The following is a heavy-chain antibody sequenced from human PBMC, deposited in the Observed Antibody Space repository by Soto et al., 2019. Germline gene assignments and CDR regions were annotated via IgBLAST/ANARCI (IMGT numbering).Heavy chain of an antibody. V-gene: IGHV4-4*02. CDR3: ASAAYYRFNY. D-gene: IGHD1-26*01. CDR2: IYHSGTA. CDR1: GDSISSDIW. Sequence: PSETLSLTCDVSGDSISSDIWWTWVRQTPGKGLEWIGFIYHSGTAHYNPSLKSRVTMSVDKSKNQFSLILTSLTAADTALYFCASAAYYRFNYWGQGTPVTVS. J-gene: IGHJ4*02.